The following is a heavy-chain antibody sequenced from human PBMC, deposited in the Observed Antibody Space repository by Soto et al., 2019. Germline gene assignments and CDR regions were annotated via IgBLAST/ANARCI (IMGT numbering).Heavy chain of an antibody. D-gene: IGHD3-22*01. Sequence: ASVKVSCKVSGYTLTELSMHWVRQAPGKGLEWMGGFDPEDGETIYAQKFQGRVTMTEDTSTDTAYMELSSLRSEDTAVYYCATGPRLPTLYDSSGYYYQVWGQGTLVTVSS. CDR2: FDPEDGET. J-gene: IGHJ4*02. CDR3: ATGPRLPTLYDSSGYYYQV. V-gene: IGHV1-24*01. CDR1: GYTLTELS.